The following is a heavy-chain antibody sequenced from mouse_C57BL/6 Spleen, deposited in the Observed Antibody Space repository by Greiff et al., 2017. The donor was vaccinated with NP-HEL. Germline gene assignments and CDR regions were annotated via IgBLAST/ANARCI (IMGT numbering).Heavy chain of an antibody. D-gene: IGHD2-3*01. J-gene: IGHJ4*01. CDR1: GFTFSSYT. CDR2: ISGGGGIT. V-gene: IGHV5-9*01. Sequence: EVHLVESGGGLVKPGGSLKLSCAASGFTFSSYTMSWVRQTPEKRLEWVATISGGGGITYYPDNVNGQFTIYIDKDKNTLYMQMSRLRSEDTALYYCAREGDGYPYAMDDWGKGTSVTVSS. CDR3: AREGDGYPYAMDD.